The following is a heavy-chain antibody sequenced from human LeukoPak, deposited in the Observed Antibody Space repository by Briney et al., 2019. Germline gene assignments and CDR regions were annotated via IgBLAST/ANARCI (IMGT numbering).Heavy chain of an antibody. D-gene: IGHD3-22*01. V-gene: IGHV4-61*01. CDR3: ARRGDYDSSGFDY. Sequence: SETLSLTCTVSGGSVSSGSYYWSWIRQPPGKGLEWIGYIYYSGSTNYNPSLKSRVTISVDTSKNQFSLKLSSVTAADTAVYYCARRGDYDSSGFDYWGQGTPVTVSS. CDR2: IYYSGST. J-gene: IGHJ4*02. CDR1: GGSVSSGSYY.